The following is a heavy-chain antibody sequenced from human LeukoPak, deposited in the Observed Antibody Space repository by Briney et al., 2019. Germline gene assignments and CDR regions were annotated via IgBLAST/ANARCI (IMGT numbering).Heavy chain of an antibody. Sequence: SETLSLTCAVYGGSFSGYYWSWIRQPPGKGLEWIGEINHSGSTNYNPSPKSRVTISVDTSKNQFSLKLSSVTAADTAVYYCARGESNYYDSISVRTYYFDYWGQGTLVTVSS. CDR2: INHSGST. J-gene: IGHJ4*02. CDR3: ARGESNYYDSISVRTYYFDY. CDR1: GGSFSGYY. D-gene: IGHD3-22*01. V-gene: IGHV4-34*01.